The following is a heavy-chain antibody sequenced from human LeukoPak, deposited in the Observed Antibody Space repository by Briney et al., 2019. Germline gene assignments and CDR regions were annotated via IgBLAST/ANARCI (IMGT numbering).Heavy chain of an antibody. J-gene: IGHJ3*02. V-gene: IGHV1-2*02. CDR3: ARGGYGDYGDDAFDI. Sequence: VASVKVSCKASGYTFTGYYMHWVRQAPGQGLEWMGWINPNSGGTNYAQKFQGRVTMTRDTSISTAYMELSRLRSDDTAVYYCARGGYGDYGDDAFDIWGQGTMVIVSS. CDR1: GYTFTGYY. D-gene: IGHD4-17*01. CDR2: INPNSGGT.